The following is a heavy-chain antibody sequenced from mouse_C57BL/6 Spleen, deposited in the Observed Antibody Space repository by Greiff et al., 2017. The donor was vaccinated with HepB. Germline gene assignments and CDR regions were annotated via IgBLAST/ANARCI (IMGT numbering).Heavy chain of an antibody. CDR3: ARDGLITTDWYFDV. V-gene: IGHV5-4*01. CDR1: GFTFSSYA. CDR2: ISDGGSYT. D-gene: IGHD1-1*01. Sequence: EVHLVESGGGLVKPGGSLKLSCAASGFTFSSYAMSWVRQTPEKRLEWVATISDGGSYTYYPDNVKGRFTISRDNAKNNLYLQMSHLKSEDTAMYYCARDGLITTDWYFDVWGTGTTVTVSS. J-gene: IGHJ1*03.